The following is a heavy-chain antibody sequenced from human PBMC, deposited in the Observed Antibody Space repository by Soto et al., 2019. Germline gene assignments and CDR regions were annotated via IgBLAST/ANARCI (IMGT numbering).Heavy chain of an antibody. D-gene: IGHD6-25*01. Sequence: QLQLQESGPGLVKPSETLSLTCTVSGGSIGTRNYYWGWIRQPPGKGLEWIGSISYSGTTYYNPSLKSRVPIFVDPAKYQFFLRVSSVTAADTAVYYGARLPAAAIGYWGQGTLVTVSS. CDR1: GGSIGTRNYY. J-gene: IGHJ4*02. CDR2: ISYSGTT. CDR3: ARLPAAAIGY. V-gene: IGHV4-39*01.